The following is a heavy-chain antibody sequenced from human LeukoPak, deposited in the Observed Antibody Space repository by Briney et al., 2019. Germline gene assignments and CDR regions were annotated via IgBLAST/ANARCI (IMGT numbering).Heavy chain of an antibody. J-gene: IGHJ4*02. V-gene: IGHV4-39*07. CDR3: ASGREMATIWLDY. D-gene: IGHD5-24*01. CDR1: GGSISSSSYY. Sequence: ASETLSLTCTVSGGSISSSSYYWGWIRQPPGKGLEWIGSMYYSGSTYYNTSLKSRVTISGDTSKNQFSLKLSSVTAADTAVYYCASGREMATIWLDYWGQGTLVTVSS. CDR2: MYYSGST.